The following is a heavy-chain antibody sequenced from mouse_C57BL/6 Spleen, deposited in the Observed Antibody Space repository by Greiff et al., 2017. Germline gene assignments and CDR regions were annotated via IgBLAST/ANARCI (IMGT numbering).Heavy chain of an antibody. Sequence: EVILLESGGGLVQPGGSLKLSCAASGYTFSDYYMYWVRQTPEKRLEWVAYISNGGGCTYYPHTVKGRFTFSRDNANNTLCLQMSSLTSEDAAMYYGGGWGGYDLSFAYWGQGTLVTVSA. J-gene: IGHJ3*01. CDR2: ISNGGGCT. CDR3: GGWGGYDLSFAY. CDR1: GYTFSDYY. D-gene: IGHD2-2*01. V-gene: IGHV5-12*01.